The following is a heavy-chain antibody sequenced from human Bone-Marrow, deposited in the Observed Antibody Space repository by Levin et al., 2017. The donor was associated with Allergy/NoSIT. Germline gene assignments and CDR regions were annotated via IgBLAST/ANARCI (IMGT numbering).Heavy chain of an antibody. CDR1: GGTFSSYA. CDR2: IIPIFGTA. CDR3: AREEDQELWFGESHFDY. J-gene: IGHJ4*02. V-gene: IGHV1-69*06. D-gene: IGHD3-10*01. Sequence: SVKVSCKASGGTFSSYAISWVRQAPGQGLEWMGGIIPIFGTANYAQKFQGRVTITADKSTSTAYMELSSLRSEDTAVYYCAREEDQELWFGESHFDYWGQGTLVTVSS.